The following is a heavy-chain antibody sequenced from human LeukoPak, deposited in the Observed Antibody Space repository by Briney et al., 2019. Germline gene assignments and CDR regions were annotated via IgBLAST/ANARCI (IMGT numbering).Heavy chain of an antibody. CDR3: AKEMERGYYDSSGYYPG. Sequence: GGSLRLSCAASGFTFSSYSMNWVRQAPGKCLEWVSSISSSSRYIYYAVSVKRRLTISRDNDKNSLYLQMNSLRAEDTAVYYCAKEMERGYYDSSGYYPGGGQGTLVTVSS. CDR2: ISSSSRYI. CDR1: GFTFSSYS. V-gene: IGHV3-21*01. D-gene: IGHD3-22*01. J-gene: IGHJ4*02.